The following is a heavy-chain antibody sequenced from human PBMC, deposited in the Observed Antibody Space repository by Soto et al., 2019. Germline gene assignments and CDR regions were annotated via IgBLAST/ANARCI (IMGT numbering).Heavy chain of an antibody. CDR3: AKGIQAWSQASDAFDI. V-gene: IGHV3-23*01. CDR1: GFTFSSYA. CDR2: ISGSGGST. D-gene: IGHD2-21*01. J-gene: IGHJ3*02. Sequence: EVQLLESGGGLVQPGGSLRLSCAASGFTFSSYAMSWVRQAPGKGLEWVSAISGSGGSTYYAESVKGRFTISRDNSKNTLYLQMSRLTAVDTAVYYFAKGIQAWSQASDAFDIWGQGTMVTVSS.